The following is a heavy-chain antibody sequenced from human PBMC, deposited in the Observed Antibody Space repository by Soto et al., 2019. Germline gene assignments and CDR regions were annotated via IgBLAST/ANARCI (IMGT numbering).Heavy chain of an antibody. CDR3: ARQRWELRGGRWFDP. J-gene: IGHJ5*02. Sequence: PSETLSLTCTVSGGSISSYYWSWIRQPPGKGLEWIGYIYYSGSTNYNPSLKSRVTISVDTSKNQFSLKLSSVTAADTAVYYCARQRWELRGGRWFDPWGQGTLVTVSS. CDR1: GGSISSYY. V-gene: IGHV4-59*08. CDR2: IYYSGST. D-gene: IGHD1-26*01.